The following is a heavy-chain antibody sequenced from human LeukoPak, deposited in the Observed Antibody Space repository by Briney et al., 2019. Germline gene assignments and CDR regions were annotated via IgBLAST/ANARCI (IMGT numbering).Heavy chain of an antibody. J-gene: IGHJ4*02. CDR3: ARGGDYYDSSGYFDY. D-gene: IGHD3-22*01. CDR1: GYTFTGYY. CDR2: ISAYNGNT. V-gene: IGHV1-18*04. Sequence: ASVKVSCKASGYTFTGYYMHWVRQAPGQGLEWMGWISAYNGNTNYAQKLQGRVTMTTDTSTSTAYMELRSLRSDDTAVYYCARGGDYYDSSGYFDYWGQGTLVTVSS.